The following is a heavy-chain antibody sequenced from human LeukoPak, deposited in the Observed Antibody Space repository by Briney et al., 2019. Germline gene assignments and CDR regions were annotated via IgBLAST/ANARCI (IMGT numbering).Heavy chain of an antibody. CDR1: GXPFSSHW. V-gene: IGHV3-7*05. D-gene: IGHD3-10*01. J-gene: IGHJ5*02. Sequence: GGSLRLSCAASGXPFSSHWMTWIRQTPGKGLDWVANIKPDGGETYYVDSVKGRFTISRDNAKNSLYLQMNNLRAEDTAVYYCVSGSSGTIVRGIAWAWFDPWGQGTLVTVSS. CDR3: VSGSSGTIVRGIAWAWFDP. CDR2: IKPDGGET.